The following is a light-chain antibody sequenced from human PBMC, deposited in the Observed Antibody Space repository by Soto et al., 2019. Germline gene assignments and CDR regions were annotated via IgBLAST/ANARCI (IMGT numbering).Light chain of an antibody. CDR1: SSDIGAYNF. Sequence: QSALTQPASVSGSPGQSITISCTGTSSDIGAYNFFSWYQQHPGKAPNLMLYDVNIRPSRASHRFSGSKSTNTASLTISGLQAEDEADYYCTSETTSTTKIFGGGTKVTVL. CDR3: TSETTSTTKI. V-gene: IGLV2-14*03. J-gene: IGLJ2*01. CDR2: DVN.